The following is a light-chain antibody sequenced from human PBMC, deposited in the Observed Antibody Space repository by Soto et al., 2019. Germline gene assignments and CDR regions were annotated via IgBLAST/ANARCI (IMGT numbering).Light chain of an antibody. CDR1: SGHSSYA. CDR2: LNSDGSH. Sequence: QPVLTQSPSASASTGASVKLTCTLSSGHSSYAIAWHQQQPEKGPRYLMKLNSDGSHNKGDGIPDRFSGSSSGAERYLTISSLQSEDEADYYCQTWGTGIQVFGGGTKLTVL. V-gene: IGLV4-69*01. CDR3: QTWGTGIQV. J-gene: IGLJ3*02.